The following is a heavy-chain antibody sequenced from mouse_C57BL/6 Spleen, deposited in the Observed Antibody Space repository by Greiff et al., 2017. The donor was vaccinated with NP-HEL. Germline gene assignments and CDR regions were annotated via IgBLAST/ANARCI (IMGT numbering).Heavy chain of an antibody. D-gene: IGHD1-1*01. CDR2: INPNYGTT. Sequence: VHVKQSGPELVKPGASVKISCKASGYSFTDYNMNWVKQSNGKSLEWIGVINPNYGTTSYNQKFKGKATLTVDQSSSTAYMQLNSLTSEDSAVYYCARSGITTVVAKDYWGQGTTLTVSS. CDR1: GYSFTDYN. V-gene: IGHV1-39*01. CDR3: ARSGITTVVAKDY. J-gene: IGHJ2*01.